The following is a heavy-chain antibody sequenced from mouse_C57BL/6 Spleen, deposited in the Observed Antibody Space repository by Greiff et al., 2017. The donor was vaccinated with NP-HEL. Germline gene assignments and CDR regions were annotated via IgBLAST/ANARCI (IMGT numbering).Heavy chain of an antibody. D-gene: IGHD1-1*01. V-gene: IGHV1-4*01. CDR1: GYTFTSYT. J-gene: IGHJ4*01. CDR3: ARSPTVVAKGYAMDY. Sequence: VKLMESGAELARPGASVKMSCKASGYTFTSYTMHWVKQRPGQGLEWIGYINPSSGYTKYNQKFKDKATLTADKSSSTAYLQLSSLTSEDSAVYDCARSPTVVAKGYAMDYWGQGNSVTVSP. CDR2: INPSSGYT.